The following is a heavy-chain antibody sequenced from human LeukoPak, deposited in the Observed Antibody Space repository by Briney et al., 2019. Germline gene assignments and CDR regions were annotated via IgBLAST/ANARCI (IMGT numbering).Heavy chain of an antibody. CDR2: ISWDGGRT. Sequence: GSLRLSFAASGFTFDDYAMHWVRQAPGKGLEWVSLISWDGGRTYYADSVKGRFTISRDNSKNSLYLQMNSLRAEDSALYYCAKDKFDGSGSYYFDYWGQGTLVTVSS. CDR1: GFTFDDYA. CDR3: AKDKFDGSGSYYFDY. V-gene: IGHV3-43D*03. J-gene: IGHJ4*02. D-gene: IGHD3-10*01.